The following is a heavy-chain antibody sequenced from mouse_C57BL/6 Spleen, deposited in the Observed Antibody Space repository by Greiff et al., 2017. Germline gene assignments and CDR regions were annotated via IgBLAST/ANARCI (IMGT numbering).Heavy chain of an antibody. J-gene: IGHJ2*01. V-gene: IGHV1-76*01. D-gene: IGHD4-1*01. CDR2: IYPGSGNT. CDR1: GYTFTDYY. CDR3: AREELGLGY. Sequence: VQLQQSGAELVRPGASVKLSCKASGYTFTDYYINWVKQRPGQGLEWIARIYPGSGNTYYNEKFKGKATLTAEKSSSTAYMQLSSLTSEDSAVYFCAREELGLGYWGQGTTLTVSS.